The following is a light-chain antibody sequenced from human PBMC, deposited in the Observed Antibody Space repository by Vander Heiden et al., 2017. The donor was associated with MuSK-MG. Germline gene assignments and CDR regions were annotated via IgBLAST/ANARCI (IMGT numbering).Light chain of an antibody. V-gene: IGKV1-33*01. CDR2: DAS. J-gene: IGKJ2*01. Sequence: DIQMTQSPSSLSASVGDRVTITCQASQDISNYLSWYQQKPGKAPNLLIYDASNLQAGVSARFSGSGSGTVFSFTISSLQPEDIATYYCQQYDNPPYSFGQGTKLXIK. CDR3: QQYDNPPYS. CDR1: QDISNY.